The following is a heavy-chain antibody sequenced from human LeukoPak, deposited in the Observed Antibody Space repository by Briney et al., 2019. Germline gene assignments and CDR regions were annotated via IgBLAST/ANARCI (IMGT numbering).Heavy chain of an antibody. CDR3: ARWVSNGGQGCYFDY. V-gene: IGHV3-66*01. CDR1: GFTVSSNY. CDR2: INSGGGT. J-gene: IGHJ4*02. Sequence: GGSLRLSCAASGFTVSSNYMTWVRQAPGKGLEWVSLINSGGGTFYADSVKGRFTISRDNSKNTLYLQMNSLRAEDTAVYYCARWVSNGGQGCYFDYWGQGTLVTVSS. D-gene: IGHD4-23*01.